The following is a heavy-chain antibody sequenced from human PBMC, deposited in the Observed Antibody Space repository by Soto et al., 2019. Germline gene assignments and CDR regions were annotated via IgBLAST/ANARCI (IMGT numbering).Heavy chain of an antibody. CDR2: INTTNCYT. J-gene: IGHJ4*01. D-gene: IGHD6-6*01. Sequence: APVKVSCKGSGYTLSAFSIHWVRKAPGKGLDWMGWINTTNCYTNCTKKFQGRVTMPRDTSITTCYMELKSLRYDDTAVYFCARLGQYRAAAGQLDYWG. CDR1: GYTLSAFS. CDR3: ARLGQYRAAAGQLDY. V-gene: IGHV1-2*02.